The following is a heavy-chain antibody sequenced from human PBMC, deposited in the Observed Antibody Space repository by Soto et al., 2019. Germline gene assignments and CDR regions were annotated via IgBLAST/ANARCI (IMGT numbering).Heavy chain of an antibody. CDR3: TRSIAVAGTWWFDP. CDR1: GFAFSHYN. Sequence: DVQLVESGGGLQQPGGSLRLSCAAYGFAFSHYNMAWVRQAPGKGLEWVSYISNSAGTIYHADSVRGRFTISRDNAKNSLYLQMNSLRDEDTAVYYCTRSIAVAGTWWFDPWGQGTPVTVSS. D-gene: IGHD6-19*01. J-gene: IGHJ5*02. CDR2: ISNSAGTI. V-gene: IGHV3-48*02.